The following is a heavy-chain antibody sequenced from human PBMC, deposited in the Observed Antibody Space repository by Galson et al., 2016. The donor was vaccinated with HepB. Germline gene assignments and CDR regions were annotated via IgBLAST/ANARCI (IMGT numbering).Heavy chain of an antibody. CDR3: ARERYSHYEGDAFDI. J-gene: IGHJ3*02. V-gene: IGHV3-33*01. CDR2: IWYDGSNK. Sequence: SLRLSCAASGFTFSSYGIHWVRQAPGKGLEWVALIWYDGSNKYYADSVKGRFTISRDNPKNSLYLQTNSLRAVDTAVYYCARERYSHYEGDAFDIWGQGTMVTVSS. CDR1: GFTFSSYG. D-gene: IGHD4-11*01.